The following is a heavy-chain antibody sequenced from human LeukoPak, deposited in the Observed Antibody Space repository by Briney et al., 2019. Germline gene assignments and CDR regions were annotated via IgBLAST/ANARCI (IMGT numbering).Heavy chain of an antibody. V-gene: IGHV3-74*01. D-gene: IGHD4-17*01. CDR1: GFTFSSYW. CDR2: INSDGSST. CDR3: AREGDDYGDFDY. Sequence: PGGSLRLSCAASGFTFSSYWMHWVRQAPGKGLVWVSRINSDGSSTSYADSVKGRFTISRDNAKKTLYLQMNSLRAEDTAVYYCAREGDDYGDFDYWGQGTLVTVSS. J-gene: IGHJ4*02.